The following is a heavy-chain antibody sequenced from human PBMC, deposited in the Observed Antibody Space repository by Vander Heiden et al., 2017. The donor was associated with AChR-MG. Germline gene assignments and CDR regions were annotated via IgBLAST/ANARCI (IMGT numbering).Heavy chain of an antibody. CDR3: AIYSGYLRMRWFDP. Sequence: QVQLQQWGAGLLKPSETLSLTCAVYGGSFSGYYWSWIRQPPGKGLEWIGEINHSGSTNYNPSLKSRVTISVDTSKNQFSLKLSSVTAADTAVYYCAIYSGYLRMRWFDPWGQGTLVTVSS. CDR1: GGSFSGYY. D-gene: IGHD5-12*01. V-gene: IGHV4-34*01. CDR2: INHSGST. J-gene: IGHJ5*02.